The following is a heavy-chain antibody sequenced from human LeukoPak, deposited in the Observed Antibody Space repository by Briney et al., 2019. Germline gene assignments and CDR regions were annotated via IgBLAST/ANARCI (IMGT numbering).Heavy chain of an antibody. CDR3: ARSKFDSDYGDSTEFDY. CDR2: TYYRSKWYN. CDR1: GDSVSSNSAA. J-gene: IGHJ4*02. Sequence: SQTLSLTCAISGDSVSSNSAAWNWIRQSPSRGLEWLGRTYYRSKWYNDYAVSVKSRITINPDTSKNQFSLQLNSVTPEDTAVYYCARSKFDSDYGDSTEFDYWGQGTLVTVSS. D-gene: IGHD4-17*01. V-gene: IGHV6-1*01.